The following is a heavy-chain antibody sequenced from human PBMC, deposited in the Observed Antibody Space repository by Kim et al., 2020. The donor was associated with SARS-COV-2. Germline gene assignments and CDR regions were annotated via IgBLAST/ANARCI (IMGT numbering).Heavy chain of an antibody. J-gene: IGHJ6*04. D-gene: IGHD1-26*01. CDR3: ARNYYPYFSLDV. Sequence: YHNPSLKSRVTISADTSKTEVSRSLTSVTAADTAVYYCARNYYPYFSLDVWGKGTSVTVSS. V-gene: IGHV4-39*01.